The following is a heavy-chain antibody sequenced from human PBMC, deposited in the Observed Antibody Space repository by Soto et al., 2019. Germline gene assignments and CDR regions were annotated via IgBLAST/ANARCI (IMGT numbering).Heavy chain of an antibody. CDR1: GFKLSSYG. J-gene: IGHJ6*02. D-gene: IGHD3-10*01. CDR2: ISYDGSNK. V-gene: IGHV3-30*18. Sequence: GGSLRLSCEASGFKLSSYGMHWVRQAPGKGLEWVAVISYDGSNKFYADSVKGRLTISRDNSKNTLYLQMNSLRAEDTAVYYCAKCRETHYYGSGSLGMDVWGQGTTVTVSS. CDR3: AKCRETHYYGSGSLGMDV.